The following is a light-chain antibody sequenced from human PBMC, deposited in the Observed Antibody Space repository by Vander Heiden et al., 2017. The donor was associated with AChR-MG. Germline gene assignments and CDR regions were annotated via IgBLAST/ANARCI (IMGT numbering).Light chain of an antibody. J-gene: IGKJ1*01. CDR3: QQYDTSPWT. V-gene: IGKV3-20*01. CDR1: QTVRYSN. Sequence: EIVLTQSPGTRSLSPGERGNLSCRASQTVRYSNLAWYQQKLGQAPRLLLYGVSNRATGIPDRFSGSGSGTDFTLTISRLEPEDFAVYYCQQYDTSPWTFGRGTRVEIK. CDR2: GVS.